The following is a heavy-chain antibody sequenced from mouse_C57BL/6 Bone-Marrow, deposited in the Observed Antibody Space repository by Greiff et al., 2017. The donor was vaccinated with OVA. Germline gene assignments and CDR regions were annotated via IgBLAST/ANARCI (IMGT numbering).Heavy chain of an antibody. D-gene: IGHD2-1*01. CDR3: ARRPLYYGNSYWYFDV. Sequence: QVQLQQPGAELVKPGASVKLSCKASGYTFPSYWMHWVKQRPGQGLEWIGMIHPNSGSTNYNEKFKSKATLTVDKSSSTAYMQLRSLTSEDSAVEYCARRPLYYGNSYWYFDVWGTGTTVTVSS. CDR1: GYTFPSYW. CDR2: IHPNSGST. J-gene: IGHJ1*03. V-gene: IGHV1-64*01.